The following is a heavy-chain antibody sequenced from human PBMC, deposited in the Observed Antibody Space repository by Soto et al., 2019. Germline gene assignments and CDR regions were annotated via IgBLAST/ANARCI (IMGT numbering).Heavy chain of an antibody. CDR2: ISSSSSVI. CDR1: GFILSDCA. J-gene: IGHJ6*03. V-gene: IGHV3-48*01. CDR3: ARDLSWGSNWYYYMDV. Sequence: EVQLVESGGGLVLPGGSLRLSCATSGFILSDCAMNWVRQAPGKGLEWVSYISSSSSVIDYADSVKGRFTVSRDNARNSLYLQMNSRRAEDTAVYYCARDLSWGSNWYYYMDVWGKGTTVTVSS. D-gene: IGHD7-27*01.